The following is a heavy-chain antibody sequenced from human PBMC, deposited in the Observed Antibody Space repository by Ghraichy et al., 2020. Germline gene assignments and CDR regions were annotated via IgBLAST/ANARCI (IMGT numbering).Heavy chain of an antibody. Sequence: SQTLSLTRTVSGGSISSSSYYWGWIRQPPGKGLEWIGRIYYSGSTYYNPSLKSRVTISVDTSKNQFSLKLSSVTAAYTAVYYCERLGLRGSAFDIWGQGTMVTVSS. J-gene: IGHJ3*02. CDR1: GGSISSSSYY. D-gene: IGHD1-26*01. CDR2: IYYSGST. V-gene: IGHV4-39*01. CDR3: ERLGLRGSAFDI.